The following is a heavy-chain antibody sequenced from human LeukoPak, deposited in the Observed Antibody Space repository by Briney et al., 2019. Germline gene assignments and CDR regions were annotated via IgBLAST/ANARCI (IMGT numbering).Heavy chain of an antibody. Sequence: GGSLRLSCAASGFTFDDYGMSWVRQPPGKGLEWVSGINWNGGSTGYADSVKGRFTISRDNAKNSLYLQMNSLRAEDTALYYCARDLTPRYVWGSPDYWGQGTLVTVSS. D-gene: IGHD3-16*01. V-gene: IGHV3-20*04. CDR3: ARDLTPRYVWGSPDY. J-gene: IGHJ4*02. CDR1: GFTFDDYG. CDR2: INWNGGST.